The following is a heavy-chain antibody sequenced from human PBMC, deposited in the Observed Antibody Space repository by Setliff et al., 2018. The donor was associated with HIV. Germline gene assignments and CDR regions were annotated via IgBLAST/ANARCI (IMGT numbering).Heavy chain of an antibody. V-gene: IGHV4-39*01. Sequence: TSETLSLTCTVSGGSIRSTSHYWGWIRQPPGKGLEWIGYIYYSGSTYYNPSLKSRVTLSVDTSENQYSLKLTSLIAADTAVYYCARSLAYCSGGGCSSGNYYYMDVWGKGTTVTVSS. CDR1: GGSIRSTSHY. CDR3: ARSLAYCSGGGCSSGNYYYMDV. CDR2: IYYSGST. D-gene: IGHD2-15*01. J-gene: IGHJ6*03.